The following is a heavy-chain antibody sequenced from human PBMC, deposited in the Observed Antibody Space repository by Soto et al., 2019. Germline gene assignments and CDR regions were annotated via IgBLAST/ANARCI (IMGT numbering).Heavy chain of an antibody. CDR3: ARDGYGFGKGYYLDH. V-gene: IGHV3-11*06. CDR2: ISFSSSYT. CDR1: GLSLSDYY. D-gene: IGHD5-18*01. J-gene: IGHJ4*02. Sequence: QVQLVESGGGLVKPGGSLRLSCAGSGLSLSDYYMTWIRQAPGNGLGRVSGISFSSSYTNYADSVQGRFTISRDNAKNSLYLQMNSLRAEDTAVYYCARDGYGFGKGYYLDHWGQGTLVTVSS.